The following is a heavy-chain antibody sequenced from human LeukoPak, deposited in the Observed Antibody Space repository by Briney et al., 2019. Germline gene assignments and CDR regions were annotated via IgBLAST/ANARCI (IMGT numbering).Heavy chain of an antibody. CDR2: INSDGSST. Sequence: GGSLRLSCAASGCTFSSYWMHWVRQAPGKGLVWVVRINSDGSSTSYADSVRGRFTISRDHAKNTQYLQMNRLRAEETAVYYCARGSKNGSGSYYAYWGQGTLVTVSS. D-gene: IGHD3-10*01. CDR3: ARGSKNGSGSYYAY. J-gene: IGHJ4*02. CDR1: GCTFSSYW. V-gene: IGHV3-74*01.